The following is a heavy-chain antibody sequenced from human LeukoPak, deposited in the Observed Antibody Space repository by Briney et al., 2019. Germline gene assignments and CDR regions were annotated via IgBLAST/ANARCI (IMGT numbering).Heavy chain of an antibody. CDR1: GFMFSDYF. V-gene: IGHV3-11*05. CDR2: ISSNSKYT. D-gene: IGHD2/OR15-2a*01. CDR3: ARDKGNKYYFDY. J-gene: IGHJ4*02. Sequence: PGGSLRLSCAASGFMFSDYFMSWIRQAPGRELEWISYISSNSKYTQYADSVKGRVTISRDNAKKSLYLQMNILRAEDTAVYYCARDKGNKYYFDYWGQGTLVTVSS.